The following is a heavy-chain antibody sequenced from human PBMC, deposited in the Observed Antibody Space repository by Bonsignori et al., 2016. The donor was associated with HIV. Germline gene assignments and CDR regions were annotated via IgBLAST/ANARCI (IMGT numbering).Heavy chain of an antibody. CDR2: ISHRGST. CDR1: GYSISSGYY. CDR3: ARGNYGPLSWHYFES. D-gene: IGHD3-16*01. J-gene: IGHJ4*02. V-gene: IGHV4-38-2*01. Sequence: QVQLQESGPGLVKPSETLSLTCAVSGYSISSGYYWDWIRQPPGKGLEWVGSISHRGSTSYNPSLKSRATISLDTSKNQFSPNLSSVTAADTAVYFCARGNYGPLSWHYFESWGQGTLVTVSS.